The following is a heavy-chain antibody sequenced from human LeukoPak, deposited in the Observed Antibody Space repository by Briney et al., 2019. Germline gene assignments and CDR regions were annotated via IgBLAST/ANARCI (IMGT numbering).Heavy chain of an antibody. J-gene: IGHJ4*02. D-gene: IGHD2-21*01. CDR3: ARDGRLEGCGGDCYPDY. CDR1: GGSISSGSHY. Sequence: SQTLSLTCAVSGGSISSGSHYWGWIRQPAGKGLGWIGRIYTSGSTNYNPSLDSRVTISVDTSGNQFSPKLSSVTAADTAEYYCARDGRLEGCGGDCYPDYWGQGTLVTVSS. V-gene: IGHV4-61*02. CDR2: IYTSGST.